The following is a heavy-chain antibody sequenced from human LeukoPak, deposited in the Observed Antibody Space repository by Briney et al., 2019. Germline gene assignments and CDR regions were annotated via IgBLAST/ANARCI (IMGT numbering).Heavy chain of an antibody. CDR1: GFTFSSYA. D-gene: IGHD3-9*01. Sequence: PGGSLRLSCAASGFTFSSYAMSWVRQAPGEGLEWVSAISGSGGSTYYADSVKGRFTISRDNSKSTLYLQMNSLRAEDTAVYYCAHSGYYDILTGYYEEDYWGQGTLVTVSS. CDR3: AHSGYYDILTGYYEEDY. V-gene: IGHV3-23*01. J-gene: IGHJ4*02. CDR2: ISGSGGST.